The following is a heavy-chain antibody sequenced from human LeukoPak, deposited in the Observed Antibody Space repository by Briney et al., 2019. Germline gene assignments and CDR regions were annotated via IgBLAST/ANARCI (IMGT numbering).Heavy chain of an antibody. V-gene: IGHV4-4*07. CDR1: GGSISNYY. J-gene: IGHJ4*02. CDR2: IYTSGST. D-gene: IGHD5-24*01. Sequence: SETLSLTCTVSGGSISNYYWSWIRQPVGKGLEWIGRIYTSGSTNYNPSLKSRVTMSVDTSKNQFSLKLSSVTAADTAVYYCARGGDGYNYFDYWGQGTLVTVSS. CDR3: ARGGDGYNYFDY.